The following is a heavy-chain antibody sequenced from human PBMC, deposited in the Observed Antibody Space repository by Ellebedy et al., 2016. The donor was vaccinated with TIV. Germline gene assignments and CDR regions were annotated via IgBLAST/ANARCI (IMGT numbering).Heavy chain of an antibody. J-gene: IGHJ3*02. V-gene: IGHV3-11*04. CDR1: GFTFSDYY. Sequence: PGGSLRLSCAASGFTFSDYYMSWIRQAPGKGLEWISYITSSGSTIYYADSVKGRFTISRDNAKKSVYLQMNSLRAEDTAVYYCARDYGDYAERFAFDIWGQGTMVTVSS. D-gene: IGHD4-17*01. CDR3: ARDYGDYAERFAFDI. CDR2: ITSSGSTI.